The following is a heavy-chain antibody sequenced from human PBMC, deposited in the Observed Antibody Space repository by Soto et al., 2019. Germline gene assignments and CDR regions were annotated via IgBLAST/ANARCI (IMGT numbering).Heavy chain of an antibody. CDR2: IGTAGDT. J-gene: IGHJ4*02. CDR1: GYTCSGFD. Sequence: GASLSLACRASGYTCSGFDMHCVRQPTGKGLEWVSSIGTAGDTYYAVSVKGRFTISRDNAKNSLSLQMNSLRAGDMAVYFCAKSQEIGTHFFDSWGQGTQVTVAS. V-gene: IGHV3-13*01. D-gene: IGHD6-13*01. CDR3: AKSQEIGTHFFDS.